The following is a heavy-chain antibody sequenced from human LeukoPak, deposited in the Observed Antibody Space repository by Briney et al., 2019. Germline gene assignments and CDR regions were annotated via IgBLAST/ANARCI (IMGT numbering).Heavy chain of an antibody. J-gene: IGHJ4*02. V-gene: IGHV4-39*01. D-gene: IGHD1-1*01. CDR3: ATWRTAKTGFDY. CDR2: TYYSGSP. Sequence: SETLSLTCTVSGGSISSGGYYWSWIRQHPGKGLECIGSTYYSGSPYYNPSLKSRITISVDTSKNQFSLRLSSVTAADTAVYYCATWRTAKTGFDYWGQGTLVTVSS. CDR1: GGSISSGGYY.